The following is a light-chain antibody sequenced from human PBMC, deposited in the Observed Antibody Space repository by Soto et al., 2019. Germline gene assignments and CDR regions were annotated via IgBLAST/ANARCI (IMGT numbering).Light chain of an antibody. CDR3: DQYGSSPGYS. V-gene: IGKV3-20*01. Sequence: EIVLTQSPGTLSLSPGERATLSCRASQSVSSSYLAWYQQKPGQAPRLLIYGASSRATGIPDRFSGSGSGTDFTLSISRLEPEDFAVYYCDQYGSSPGYSFGQGTKLEIK. CDR1: QSVSSSY. J-gene: IGKJ2*03. CDR2: GAS.